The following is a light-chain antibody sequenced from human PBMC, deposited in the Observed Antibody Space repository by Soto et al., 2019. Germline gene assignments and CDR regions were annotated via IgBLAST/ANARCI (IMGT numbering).Light chain of an antibody. CDR2: DAS. J-gene: IGKJ1*01. Sequence: EIVLTQSPGTLSLSPGERATLSCRASQSGSSNYLAWYKQKPGQSPRLLIYDASRRATGIPDRFSGSGSGTDFTLTISRLEPEDFAVYYCQQYGNSPRTFGQGTKVEIK. V-gene: IGKV3-20*01. CDR1: QSGSSNY. CDR3: QQYGNSPRT.